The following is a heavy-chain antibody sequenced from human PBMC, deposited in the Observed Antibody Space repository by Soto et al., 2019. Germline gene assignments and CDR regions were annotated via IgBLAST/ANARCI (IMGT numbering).Heavy chain of an antibody. D-gene: IGHD2-2*01. J-gene: IGHJ5*02. Sequence: SETLSLTCTVSVDSITTYYWSWIRRPAGKGLEWIGRIDTSGNTNYNPSLKSRVTMSVDTSKNQFSLKLSSVTAADTAVYYCARVLHGKYCSSTSCPNWFDPWGQGTLVTVSS. CDR3: ARVLHGKYCSSTSCPNWFDP. CDR1: VDSITTYY. V-gene: IGHV4-4*07. CDR2: IDTSGNT.